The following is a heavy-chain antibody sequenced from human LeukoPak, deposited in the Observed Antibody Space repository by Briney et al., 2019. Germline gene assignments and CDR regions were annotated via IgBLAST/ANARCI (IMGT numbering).Heavy chain of an antibody. V-gene: IGHV5-51*01. CDR2: IYPGDSDT. CDR3: ARRREYGYYYYGMDV. CDR1: GYSFTSYW. Sequence: GESLQISCQGSGYSFTSYWIGWVRQMPGKGLEWMGIIYPGDSDTRYSPSFQGRVTISADKSISTAYLQWSSLKASDTAMYYCARRREYGYYYYGMDVWGQGTAVTISS. D-gene: IGHD2-2*01. J-gene: IGHJ6*02.